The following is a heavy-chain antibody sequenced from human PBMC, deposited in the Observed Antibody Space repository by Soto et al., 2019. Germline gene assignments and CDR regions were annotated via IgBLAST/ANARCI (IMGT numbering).Heavy chain of an antibody. J-gene: IGHJ4*02. Sequence: QVQLVESGGGVVQPGRSLRLSCAASGFTFSSYGMHWVRQAPGKGLEGVAAISYDGKNKYYGDSVKGRFTISRDNSKNTMYLQVSSLRVEDTAVYYCANPLYSSGWSGPGENWGQGSLVTVSS. CDR2: ISYDGKNK. D-gene: IGHD6-19*01. CDR1: GFTFSSYG. V-gene: IGHV3-30*18. CDR3: ANPLYSSGWSGPGEN.